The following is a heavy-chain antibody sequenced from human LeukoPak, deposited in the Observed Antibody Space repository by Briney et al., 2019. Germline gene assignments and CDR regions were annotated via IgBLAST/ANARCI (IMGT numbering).Heavy chain of an antibody. Sequence: PGGSLRLSCAASGFIFDDYGMSWVRQAPGKGLEWVSGVTWNGGRTGYADSVKGRFTISRDNAKNSLYLQMNSLRAEDTAVYYCARGGFNYYDSSGYPGAFDIWGQGTMVTVSS. V-gene: IGHV3-20*04. CDR3: ARGGFNYYDSSGYPGAFDI. CDR1: GFIFDDYG. D-gene: IGHD3-22*01. J-gene: IGHJ3*02. CDR2: VTWNGGRT.